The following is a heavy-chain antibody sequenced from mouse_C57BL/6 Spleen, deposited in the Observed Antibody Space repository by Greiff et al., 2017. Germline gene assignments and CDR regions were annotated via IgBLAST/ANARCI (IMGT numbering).Heavy chain of an antibody. CDR3: ARWGWLLPLDY. CDR2: IDPSDSET. V-gene: IGHV1-52*01. Sequence: QVQLQQPGAELVRPGSSVKLSCKASGYTFTSYWMHWVKQRPIQGLEWIGNIDPSDSETHYNQKFKDKATLTVDKSSSTAYMQLSSLTSEDSAVYYCARWGWLLPLDYWGQGTTLTVSS. J-gene: IGHJ2*01. CDR1: GYTFTSYW. D-gene: IGHD2-3*01.